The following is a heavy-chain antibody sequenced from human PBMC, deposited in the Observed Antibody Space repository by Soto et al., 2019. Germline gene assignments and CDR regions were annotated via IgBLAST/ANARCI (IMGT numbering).Heavy chain of an antibody. J-gene: IGHJ3*02. CDR1: GDSISRYY. CDR3: ARTYVSSGPNSGGYAFDI. CDR2: ISSSGPT. Sequence: QVQLQESGPGLVKPSETLSLTCAVSGDSISRYYWSWIRQPPGKELEWIGYISSSGPTNYKPSLKRRVTLSVDTSKHQLSLQVSSVTAADTAVYYCARTYVSSGPNSGGYAFDIWGQGTMVTVSS. D-gene: IGHD3-22*01. V-gene: IGHV4-59*01.